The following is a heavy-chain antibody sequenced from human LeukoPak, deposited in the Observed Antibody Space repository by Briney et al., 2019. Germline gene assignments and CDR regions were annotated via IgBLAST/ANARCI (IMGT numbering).Heavy chain of an antibody. CDR3: TTDLGVTMIRGVLVY. D-gene: IGHD3-10*01. CDR2: IKSKADGETT. V-gene: IGHV3-15*01. Sequence: TGGFLRLSCAASGFTFTNAWMTWVRQAPGKGLEWVGRIKSKADGETTDYAAPVKGRFTMSRDDSKATLYLFMNGLKAEDTAVYYCTTDLGVTMIRGVLVYWGQGALVTVSS. J-gene: IGHJ4*02. CDR1: GFTFTNAW.